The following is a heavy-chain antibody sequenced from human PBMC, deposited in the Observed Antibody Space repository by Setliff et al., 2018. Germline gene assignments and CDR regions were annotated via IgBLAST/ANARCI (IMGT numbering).Heavy chain of an antibody. J-gene: IGHJ4*02. CDR3: ARAPRYFDSTGSYFDG. CDR1: GGSISSGGYY. V-gene: IGHV4-31*03. Sequence: SETLSLTCTVSGGSISSGGYYWSWIRQHPGKGLEWIGYIYYSGSTYYNPSLKSRVTMSIDKSKNEFSLKMSSVTAADTAVYYCARAPRYFDSTGSYFDGWGQGTLVTVSS. D-gene: IGHD3-22*01. CDR2: IYYSGST.